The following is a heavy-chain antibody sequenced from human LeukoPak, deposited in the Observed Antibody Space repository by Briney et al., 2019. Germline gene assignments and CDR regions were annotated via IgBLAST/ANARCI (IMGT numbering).Heavy chain of an antibody. D-gene: IGHD2-21*02. CDR2: IYHSGST. CDR3: ARGMWMTALSSHFDY. CDR1: GGSISSNNW. Sequence: PSETLSLTCAVSGGSISSNNWWSWVRQPPGKGLEWIGEIYHSGSTNYNPSLKSRVTISVDKSKNQFSLKLSSVTAADTAVYYCARGMWMTALSSHFDYWGQGTLVTVSS. J-gene: IGHJ4*02. V-gene: IGHV4-4*02.